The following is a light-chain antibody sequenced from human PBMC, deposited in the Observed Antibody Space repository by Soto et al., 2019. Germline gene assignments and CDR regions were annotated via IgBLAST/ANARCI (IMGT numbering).Light chain of an antibody. CDR1: QSIGNW. CDR3: QQYKSYPLT. CDR2: DAS. Sequence: DIQMTQSPSTLSASVGDRVTITCRASQSIGNWLAWYQQKPGKAPKLLIYDASSLESGVPSRFSGSGSGTEFTLTISSLQPDDFATYYCQQYKSYPLTFGGGTKVDIK. V-gene: IGKV1-5*01. J-gene: IGKJ4*01.